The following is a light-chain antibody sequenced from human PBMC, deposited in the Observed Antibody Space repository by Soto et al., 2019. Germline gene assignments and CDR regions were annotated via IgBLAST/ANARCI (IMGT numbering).Light chain of an antibody. CDR3: QQTYSTPQT. CDR2: AAS. V-gene: IGKV1-39*01. J-gene: IGKJ2*01. Sequence: IQMTQSPSSLSASVGDRVTITCRASQSISDYLNWYQQKVGKAPKLLIYAASTLQSGIPSRFSGSGSGTAFTLTINSLQPEDCATYYCQQTYSTPQTFGQGTKLEIK. CDR1: QSISDY.